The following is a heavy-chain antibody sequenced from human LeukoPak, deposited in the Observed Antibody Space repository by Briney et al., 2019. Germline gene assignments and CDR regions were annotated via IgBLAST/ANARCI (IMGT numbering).Heavy chain of an antibody. Sequence: SETLSLTCTVSGGFISSYYCRWLRQPPGKVLERIGINYYSGSTNYNPSLESRVTISVDTSKNPFSLKLSSVTAADTAVYYWARMGSYYDFWSGNYAGAFDIWGQGTMVTVSS. V-gene: IGHV4-59*12. J-gene: IGHJ3*02. CDR2: NYYSGST. D-gene: IGHD3-3*01. CDR1: GGFISSYY. CDR3: ARMGSYYDFWSGNYAGAFDI.